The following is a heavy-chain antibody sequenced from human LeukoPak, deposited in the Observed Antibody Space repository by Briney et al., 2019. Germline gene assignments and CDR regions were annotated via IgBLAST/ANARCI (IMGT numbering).Heavy chain of an antibody. CDR3: AREIAAASFPN. D-gene: IGHD6-13*01. CDR1: GYTFTDYY. V-gene: IGHV1-69-2*01. J-gene: IGHJ4*02. Sequence: ASVKISCKVSGYTFTDYYMHWVQQAPGKGLEWMGLVDPEDGETIYAEKFQGRVTITADTSTDTAYMELSRLRSDDTAVYYCAREIAAASFPNWGQGTLVTVSS. CDR2: VDPEDGET.